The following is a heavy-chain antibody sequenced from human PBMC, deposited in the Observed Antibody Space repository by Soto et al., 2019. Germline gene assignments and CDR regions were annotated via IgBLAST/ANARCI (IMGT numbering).Heavy chain of an antibody. CDR2: MNPNSGNT. CDR3: ARERTGTTSMDV. CDR1: GYTFTSYD. Sequence: QVQLVQSGAEVKKPGASVKVSCKASGYTFTSYDINWVRQATGEGLEWMGWMNPNSGNTGYAQKFRGRVTMTRNTSISTAYMELSSLRSEDTAVYYCARERTGTTSMDVWGQGTTVTVSS. V-gene: IGHV1-8*01. D-gene: IGHD1-1*01. J-gene: IGHJ6*02.